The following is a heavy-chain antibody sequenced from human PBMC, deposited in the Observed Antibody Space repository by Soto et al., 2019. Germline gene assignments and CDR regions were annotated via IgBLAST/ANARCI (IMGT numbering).Heavy chain of an antibody. CDR1: GFTFSSYS. J-gene: IGHJ5*02. CDR2: ISSSSSYI. Sequence: GGSLRLSCAASGFTFSSYSMNWVRQAPGKGLEWVSSISSSSSYIYYADSVKGRFTISRDNAKNSLYLQMNSLRAEDTAVYYCASGTDSSSPNLRYTWFDPWGQGTLVTVSS. CDR3: ASGTDSSSPNLRYTWFDP. V-gene: IGHV3-21*01. D-gene: IGHD6-6*01.